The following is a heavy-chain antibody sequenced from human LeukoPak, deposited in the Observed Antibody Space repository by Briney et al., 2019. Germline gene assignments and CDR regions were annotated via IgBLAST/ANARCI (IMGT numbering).Heavy chain of an antibody. CDR3: AKAGDIAVAGTSDY. J-gene: IGHJ4*02. CDR2: IRSNGDTT. CDR1: GFTFSRLA. Sequence: PGGSLRLSCTASGFTFSRLAMTWVRQAPGKGLEWVSTIRSNGDTTYNADSVKGRFTISRDNSRNTVFLQMNSPRAEDTAVYYCAKAGDIAVAGTSDYWGQGTLVTVSS. V-gene: IGHV3-23*01. D-gene: IGHD6-19*01.